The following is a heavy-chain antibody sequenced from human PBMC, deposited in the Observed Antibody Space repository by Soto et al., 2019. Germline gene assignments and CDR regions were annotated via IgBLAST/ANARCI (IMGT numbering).Heavy chain of an antibody. CDR3: ARLLFKGTVYYYNCMHV. CDR1: GYSFTSYW. Sequence: GESLKISCKGSGYSFTSYWISWVRQMPGKGLEWMGRIDPSDSYTNYSPSFQGHVTISADKSISTAYLQWSSLKASDTAMYYCARLLFKGTVYYYNCMHVWGQGTTGTVSS. D-gene: IGHD4-17*01. J-gene: IGHJ6*02. V-gene: IGHV5-10-1*01. CDR2: IDPSDSYT.